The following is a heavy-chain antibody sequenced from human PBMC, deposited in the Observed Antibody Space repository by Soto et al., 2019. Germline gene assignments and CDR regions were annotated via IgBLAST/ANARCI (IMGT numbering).Heavy chain of an antibody. CDR3: ARGLYYDILTGYYAPQYYFDY. D-gene: IGHD3-9*01. J-gene: IGHJ4*02. V-gene: IGHV1-3*01. CDR2: INAGNGNT. CDR1: GYTFTSYA. Sequence: SVKVSCKASGYTFTSYAMHWVRQAPGQRLEWMGWINAGNGNTKYSQKFQGRVTITRDTSASTAYMELSSLRSEDTAVYYCARGLYYDILTGYYAPQYYFDYWGQGTLVTVSS.